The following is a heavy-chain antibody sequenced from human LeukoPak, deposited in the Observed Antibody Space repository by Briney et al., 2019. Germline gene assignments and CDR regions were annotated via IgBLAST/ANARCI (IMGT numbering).Heavy chain of an antibody. J-gene: IGHJ4*02. V-gene: IGHV4-38-2*02. CDR2: IYHSGST. Sequence: SETLSLTCTVSGYSISSGYYWGWIRQPPGKGLEWIGSIYHSGSTYYNPSLKSRVTISVDTSKNQFSLKLSSVTAADTAVYYCARDGKGKGRYYYDSSGYFDYWGQGTLVTVSS. D-gene: IGHD3-22*01. CDR1: GYSISSGYY. CDR3: ARDGKGKGRYYYDSSGYFDY.